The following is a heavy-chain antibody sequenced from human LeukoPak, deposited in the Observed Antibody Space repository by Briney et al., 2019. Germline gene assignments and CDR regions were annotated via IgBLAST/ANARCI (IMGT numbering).Heavy chain of an antibody. V-gene: IGHV3-7*01. CDR3: ARESGSSWFDY. CDR1: GFMFSGYA. J-gene: IGHJ4*02. Sequence: PGGSLRLSCAASGFMFSGYAMSWVRQAPGKGLEWVANIKQDGSEKYYVDSVKGRFTISRDNAKNSLYLQMNSLRAEDTAVYYCARESGSSWFDYWGQGTLVTVSS. CDR2: IKQDGSEK. D-gene: IGHD6-13*01.